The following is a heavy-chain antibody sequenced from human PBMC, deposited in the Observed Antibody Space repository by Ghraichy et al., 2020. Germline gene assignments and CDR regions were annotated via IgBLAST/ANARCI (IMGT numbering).Heavy chain of an antibody. J-gene: IGHJ4*02. Sequence: SETLSLTCTVSGDSITTNYYYWAWIRQPPGKGLEWIGSIHHNGVTYYNSSLKSRLTISVDTSKTQFSLKLTSVTAADTAVYFCASTHRYGVDHWGQGTLVTVAS. CDR3: ASTHRYGVDH. CDR1: GDSITTNYYY. CDR2: IHHNGVT. V-gene: IGHV4-39*01. D-gene: IGHD3-10*01.